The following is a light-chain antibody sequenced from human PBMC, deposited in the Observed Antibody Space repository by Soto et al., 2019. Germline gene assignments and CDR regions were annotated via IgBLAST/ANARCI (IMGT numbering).Light chain of an antibody. CDR3: QQSSTWAWT. J-gene: IGKJ1*01. V-gene: IGKV3-15*01. Sequence: ERVMPQSPATLSVSPGERATRSCSASQSITTNLAWYQHKPGQPPSLLIYGAATRATGVPARFSGSWSRTLFTRTIGSLQSEDFAVYSCQQSSTWAWTFGQGTKVEIK. CDR1: QSITTN. CDR2: GAA.